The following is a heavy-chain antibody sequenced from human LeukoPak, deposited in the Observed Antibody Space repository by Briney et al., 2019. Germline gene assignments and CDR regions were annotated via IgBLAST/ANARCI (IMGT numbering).Heavy chain of an antibody. J-gene: IGHJ4*02. D-gene: IGHD2-2*01. V-gene: IGHV3-23*01. CDR2: VSGSGGST. CDR1: GFTFSSYA. Sequence: GGSLRLSCAASGFTFSSYAMSWVRQAPGEGLEWVSAVSGSGGSTYYAGSVKGRFTVSRDTSKNTLYLQMNSLRAEDTAVYYCAKDQEYCSSTSCYGGDYFDYWGQGTLVTVSS. CDR3: AKDQEYCSSTSCYGGDYFDY.